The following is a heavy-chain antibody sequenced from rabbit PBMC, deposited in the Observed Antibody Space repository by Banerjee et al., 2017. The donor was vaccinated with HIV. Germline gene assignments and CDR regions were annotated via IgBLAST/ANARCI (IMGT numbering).Heavy chain of an antibody. D-gene: IGHD8-1*01. CDR3: VRETETYAGYAGYGYCFDL. J-gene: IGHJ4*01. V-gene: IGHV1S40*01. Sequence: QQLVESGGDLVTPGASLPPSSTAAGFSFSSSYYMCWLRQAPGKVLEWIACIYAGSSGSTCYASWAKGRFTISSHNAQNTLSLQLNSLTAADTATYFCVRETETYAGYAGYGYCFDLWGQGTLVTVS. CDR2: IYAGSSGST. CDR1: GFSFSSSYY.